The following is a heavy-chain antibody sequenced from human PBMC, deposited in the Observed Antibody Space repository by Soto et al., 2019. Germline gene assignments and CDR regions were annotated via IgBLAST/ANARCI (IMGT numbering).Heavy chain of an antibody. CDR2: ISSSSSYI. D-gene: IGHD2-2*01. V-gene: IGHV3-21*01. CDR1: GFTFSSYS. J-gene: IGHJ3*02. CDR3: ARDRQYQLVNTRQAFDI. Sequence: GGSLRLSCAASGFTFSSYSMNWVRQAPGKGLEWVSSISSSSSYIYYADSVKGRFTISRTKAKNSLYLQMNSLRAEDTAVYYCARDRQYQLVNTRQAFDIWGQGTMVTVSS.